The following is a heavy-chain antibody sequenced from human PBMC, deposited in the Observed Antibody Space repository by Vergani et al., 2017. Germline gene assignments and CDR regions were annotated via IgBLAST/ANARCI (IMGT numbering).Heavy chain of an antibody. CDR2: IYYSGST. CDR1: GGSFSGYY. J-gene: IGHJ4*02. CDR3: ARVKYYYDSSGFTYYFDY. Sequence: QVQLQQWGAGLLKPSETLSLTCAVYGGSFSGYYWSWIRQHPGKGLEWMGYIYYSGSTYYNPSLKSLVTISVDTSKNQFSLKLSSVTAADTAVYYCARVKYYYDSSGFTYYFDYWGQGTLVTVSS. D-gene: IGHD3-22*01. V-gene: IGHV4-34*01.